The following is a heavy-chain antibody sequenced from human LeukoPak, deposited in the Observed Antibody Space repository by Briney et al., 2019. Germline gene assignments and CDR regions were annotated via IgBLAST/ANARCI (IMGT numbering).Heavy chain of an antibody. CDR1: GGPFSGYY. CDR3: ARAMFTNGWYWNH. V-gene: IGHV4-34*01. D-gene: IGHD6-19*01. Sequence: PSETLSLTCAVYGGPFSGYYWSCIRQPPGNGLEWIGEINHSGSTNYNPSLKSRVTISLDTSKNQFSLKLSAVTAADTAVYFCARAMFTNGWYWNHWGQGTLVTVSS. J-gene: IGHJ5*02. CDR2: INHSGST.